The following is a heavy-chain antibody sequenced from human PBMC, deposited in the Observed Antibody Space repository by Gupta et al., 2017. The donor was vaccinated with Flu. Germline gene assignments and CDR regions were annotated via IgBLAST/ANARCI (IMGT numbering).Heavy chain of an antibody. D-gene: IGHD1-26*01. CDR2: IYYDGTT. CDR3: GRGLGGGRYYFDQ. J-gene: IGHJ4*02. CDR1: GGVMNGYF. V-gene: IGHV4-59*01. Sequence: QVQLEESGPGLVKASETLSLTCTVSGGVMNGYFWSWIRQSPGRGLVYIGRIYYDGTTNYNPSLKSRVNTSIDTARNHFPLKLAFAAAADTVMYYCGRGLGGGRYYFDQWGQGTLVTVSS.